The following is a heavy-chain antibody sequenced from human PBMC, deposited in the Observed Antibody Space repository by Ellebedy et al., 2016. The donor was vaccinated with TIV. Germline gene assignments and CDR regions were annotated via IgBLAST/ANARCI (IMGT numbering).Heavy chain of an antibody. J-gene: IGHJ6*02. CDR1: GYSFTNYW. Sequence: GGSLRLSCKGSGYSFTNYWISWVRQMPGKGLEWMGRIDPSDSYTNYSPSFQGHVTVPADKSISTAHLQWSSLKASDTAMYYCARQGAYYYGMDVWGQGTTVTVSS. CDR3: ARQGAYYYGMDV. V-gene: IGHV5-10-1*01. CDR2: IDPSDSYT.